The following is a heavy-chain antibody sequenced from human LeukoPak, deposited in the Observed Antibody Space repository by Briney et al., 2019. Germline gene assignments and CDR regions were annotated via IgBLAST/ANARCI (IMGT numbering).Heavy chain of an antibody. CDR2: IYTSGST. CDR1: GGSISSGSYY. J-gene: IGHJ3*02. V-gene: IGHV4-61*02. D-gene: IGHD3-3*01. CDR3: AKDQGTIFGVVVLTQAFDI. Sequence: KASQTLPLTCTVSGGSISSGSYYWSWIRQPAGKGLEWIGRIYTSGSTNYNPSLKSRVTMSVDTSKNQFSLKLSSVTAADTAVYYCAKDQGTIFGVVVLTQAFDIWGQGTMVTVSS.